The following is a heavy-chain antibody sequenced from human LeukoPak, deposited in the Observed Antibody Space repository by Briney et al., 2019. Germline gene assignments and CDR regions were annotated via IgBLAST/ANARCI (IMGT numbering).Heavy chain of an antibody. D-gene: IGHD2-2*01. J-gene: IGHJ4*02. CDR2: INPSGGST. Sequence: GASVTVSFTASGYTFIIYYMHWVRQAPGQGLEWMGIINPSGGSTNYAQKFQGRVTMTRDTSTSTVYMELSSLRSDDTAVYYCARGYCSSATCRHFDYWGQGALVTVSS. CDR1: GYTFIIYY. V-gene: IGHV1-46*01. CDR3: ARGYCSSATCRHFDY.